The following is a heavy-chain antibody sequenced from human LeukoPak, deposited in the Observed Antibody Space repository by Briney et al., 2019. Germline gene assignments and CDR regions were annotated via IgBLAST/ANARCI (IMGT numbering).Heavy chain of an antibody. CDR1: GGTFSSNA. V-gene: IGHV1-69*04. J-gene: IGHJ4*02. Sequence: ASVKVSCTSSGGTFSSNAISWVRQAPGQGPEWMGRIIPILGTAEYAEKFQGRITITADKSTSTAYMELSSLKSEDTALYYCARGKGFVGHFDYWGQGTLVTLSS. CDR2: IIPILGTA. CDR3: ARGKGFVGHFDY. D-gene: IGHD2-15*01.